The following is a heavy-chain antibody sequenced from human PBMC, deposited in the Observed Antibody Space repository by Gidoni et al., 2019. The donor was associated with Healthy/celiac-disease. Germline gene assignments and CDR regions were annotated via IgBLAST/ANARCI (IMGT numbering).Heavy chain of an antibody. V-gene: IGHV1-69*01. CDR1: GGTFSSYA. Sequence: QVQLVQSGAEVKKPGSSVKVSCRASGGTFSSYAISWVRQAPGQGLEWMGGIIPIFGTANYAQKCQGRVTITADESTSTAYMELSSLRSEDTAVYYCARDHYDISSASNYYYYYYGMDVWGQGTTVTVSS. CDR3: ARDHYDISSASNYYYYYYGMDV. CDR2: IIPIFGTA. D-gene: IGHD3-9*01. J-gene: IGHJ6*02.